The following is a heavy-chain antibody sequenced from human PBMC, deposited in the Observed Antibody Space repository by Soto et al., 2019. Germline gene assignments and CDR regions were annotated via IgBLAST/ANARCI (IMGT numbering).Heavy chain of an antibody. J-gene: IGHJ5*02. CDR2: ISAYNYNT. Sequence: ASVKVSCKASGYTFTSYGLSWVRQAPGQGLEWMGRISAYNYNTNYAQKLQGRVTMTTDTSTSTAYTELRSLRSDDTAVYYCARVVGALGHWFDPWGQGTLVTVSS. D-gene: IGHD1-26*01. V-gene: IGHV1-18*01. CDR1: GYTFTSYG. CDR3: ARVVGALGHWFDP.